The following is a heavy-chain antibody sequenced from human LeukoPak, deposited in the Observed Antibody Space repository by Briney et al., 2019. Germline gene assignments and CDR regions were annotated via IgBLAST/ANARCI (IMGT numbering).Heavy chain of an antibody. CDR2: INHSGST. CDR1: GGSFSGYY. J-gene: IGHJ6*02. D-gene: IGHD1-26*01. Sequence: SETLSLTCAVYGGSFSGYYWSWIRQPPGKGLEWIGEINHSGSTNYNPSLKSRVTISVDTSKNQFSLKLSSVTAADTAVYYCARDSPHYYYGMDVWGQGTTVTVSS. CDR3: ARDSPHYYYGMDV. V-gene: IGHV4-34*01.